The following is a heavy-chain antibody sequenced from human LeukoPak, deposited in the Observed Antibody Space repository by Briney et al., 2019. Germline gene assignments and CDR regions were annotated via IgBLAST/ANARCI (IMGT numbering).Heavy chain of an antibody. CDR2: IYYSGST. D-gene: IGHD1-1*01. Sequence: PSETLSLTCTVSGGSISSYYWSWIRQPPGRGLEWIGYIYYSGSTNYNPSLKSRVTISVDTSKNQFSLKLSSVTAADTAVYYCASGKENYYFDYWGQGTLVTVSS. CDR1: GGSISSYY. CDR3: ASGKENYYFDY. J-gene: IGHJ4*02. V-gene: IGHV4-59*08.